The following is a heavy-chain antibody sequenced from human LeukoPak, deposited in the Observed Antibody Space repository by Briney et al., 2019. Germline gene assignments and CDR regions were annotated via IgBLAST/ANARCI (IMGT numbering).Heavy chain of an antibody. Sequence: ASVRVSSTASGYTFTSYGISWVRQAPGQGLEWMGWISAYNGNTYFAQNLQGRVTMTTDTSTSTAYMELRSLRSDDTAVYYCAREEYCNSTTCYKAFDIWGQGTMVTVSS. CDR1: GYTFTSYG. CDR2: ISAYNGNT. J-gene: IGHJ3*02. CDR3: AREEYCNSTTCYKAFDI. D-gene: IGHD2/OR15-2a*01. V-gene: IGHV1-18*01.